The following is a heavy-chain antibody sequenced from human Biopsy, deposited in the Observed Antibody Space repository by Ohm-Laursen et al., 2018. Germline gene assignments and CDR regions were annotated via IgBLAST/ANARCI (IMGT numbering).Heavy chain of an antibody. D-gene: IGHD3-22*01. CDR1: GFNYNIYG. J-gene: IGHJ4*02. V-gene: IGHV3-30*18. CDR3: VKATASYDSRGYYYDY. Sequence: SLRLSCAASGFNYNIYGMHWVRQAPGKGLEWVAVISYDGSNTYYEDSVKGRFIISRDNSKNTLYLQMNSLRAEDTALYYCVKATASYDSRGYYYDYWGQGTLVTVSS. CDR2: ISYDGSNT.